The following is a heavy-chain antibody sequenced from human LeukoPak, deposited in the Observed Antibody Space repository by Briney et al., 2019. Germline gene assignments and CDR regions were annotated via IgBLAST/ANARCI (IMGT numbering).Heavy chain of an antibody. J-gene: IGHJ6*02. Sequence: GGSLRLSCAASGFTFSSYAMTWVRQAPGKGLEWVSAISGSGGSTYYADSVKGRFTISRDNSKNTLYLQMNSLRAEDTAVYYCAKAEQQWLVDYYGMDVWGQGTTVTVSS. CDR1: GFTFSSYA. CDR3: AKAEQQWLVDYYGMDV. CDR2: ISGSGGST. V-gene: IGHV3-23*01. D-gene: IGHD6-19*01.